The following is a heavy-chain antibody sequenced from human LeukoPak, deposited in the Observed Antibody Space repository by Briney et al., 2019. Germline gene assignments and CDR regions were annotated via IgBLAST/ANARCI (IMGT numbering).Heavy chain of an antibody. D-gene: IGHD6-19*01. CDR1: GFTFDDYG. J-gene: IGHJ3*02. V-gene: IGHV3-20*04. Sequence: PGGSLRLSCAASGFTFDDYGMSWVRQAPGKGLEWVSGINWNGGSTGYADSVKGRFTISRDNSKNTLYLQMNSLRAEDTAVYYCARAVVAGMAFDIWGQGTMVTVSS. CDR2: INWNGGST. CDR3: ARAVVAGMAFDI.